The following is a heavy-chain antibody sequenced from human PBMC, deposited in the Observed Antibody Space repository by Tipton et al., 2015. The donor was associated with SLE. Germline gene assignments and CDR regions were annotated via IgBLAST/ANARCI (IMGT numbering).Heavy chain of an antibody. D-gene: IGHD2-8*02. CDR2: ISSSSNFI. V-gene: IGHV3-21*03. CDR1: GFTFSHYR. CDR3: ARLVAPDYFAY. Sequence: SLRLSCAASGFTFSHYRLAWVRQAPGKGLEWISSISSSSNFIYYADSLKGRFTISRDNAKNSLYLQMNSLRVEDTAVYYCARLVAPDYFAYWGQGTLVTVSS. J-gene: IGHJ4*02.